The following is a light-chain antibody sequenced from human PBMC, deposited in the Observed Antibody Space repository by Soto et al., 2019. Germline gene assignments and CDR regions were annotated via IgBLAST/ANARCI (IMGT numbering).Light chain of an antibody. CDR2: LNSDGSH. J-gene: IGLJ3*02. CDR1: SGHSSYA. Sequence: QLVLTQSPSASATLGASVKLTCTLSSGHSSYAIAWHQQQPEKGPRYLMTLNSDGSHSKGDGVPDRCSGSISGAERYLTIASLQSEDEADYYCQTWATGIRVFGGGTKLTVL. CDR3: QTWATGIRV. V-gene: IGLV4-69*01.